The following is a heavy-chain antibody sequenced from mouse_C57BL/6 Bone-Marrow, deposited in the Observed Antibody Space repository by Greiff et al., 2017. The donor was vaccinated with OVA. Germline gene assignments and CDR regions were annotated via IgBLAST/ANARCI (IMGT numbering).Heavy chain of an antibody. CDR3: ARSGITTVVATYWYFDV. CDR1: GYTFTSYW. D-gene: IGHD1-1*01. V-gene: IGHV1-69*01. J-gene: IGHJ1*03. CDR2: IDPSDSYT. Sequence: QVQLQQPGAELVMPGASVKLSCKASGYTFTSYWMHWVKQRPGQGLEWIGEIDPSDSYTNYNQKFKGKSTLTVDKSSSTAYMQLSSLTSEDSAVYYFARSGITTVVATYWYFDVWGTGTTVTVSS.